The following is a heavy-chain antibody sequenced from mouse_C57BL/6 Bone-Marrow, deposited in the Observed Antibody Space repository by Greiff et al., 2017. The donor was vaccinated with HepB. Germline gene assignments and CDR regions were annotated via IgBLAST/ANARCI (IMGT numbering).Heavy chain of an antibody. J-gene: IGHJ3*01. Sequence: QVQLKQPGAELVKPGASVKLSCKASGYTFTSYRMHRVKQRPGQGLEWIGMIYPNSGSTNYNEKFKSQATLTVDKSPSTAYMQLSSLTSEDSAVYYWARDYYGSSGFAYWGKGTLVTVAA. V-gene: IGHV1-64*01. CDR3: ARDYYGSSGFAY. D-gene: IGHD1-1*01. CDR1: GYTFTSYR. CDR2: IYPNSGST.